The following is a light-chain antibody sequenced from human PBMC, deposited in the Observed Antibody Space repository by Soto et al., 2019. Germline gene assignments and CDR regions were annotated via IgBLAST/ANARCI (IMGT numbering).Light chain of an antibody. CDR3: QQYKSYFWT. CDR1: QSLSEW. V-gene: IGKV1-5*01. Sequence: DIQMTQTPSTLSASVGDTVTITCRASQSLSEWLAWYQQKPGKAPKLLIYDASSLERGVPSRFSGSGSGTEFTLTISSLQPDDFAIYYCQQYKSYFWTFGQATRVEIK. J-gene: IGKJ1*01. CDR2: DAS.